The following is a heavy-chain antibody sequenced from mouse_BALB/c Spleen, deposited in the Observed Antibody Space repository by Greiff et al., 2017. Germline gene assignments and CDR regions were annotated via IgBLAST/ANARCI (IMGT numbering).Heavy chain of an antibody. CDR2: ISSGSSTI. V-gene: IGHV5-17*02. Sequence: EVKLVESGGGLVQPGGSRKLSCAASGFTFSDYGMAWVRQAPGKGPEWVAFISSGSSTIYYADTVKGRFTISRDNPKNTLFLQMTSLRSEDTAMYYCARSGGYDAWFAYWGQGTLVTVSA. J-gene: IGHJ3*01. D-gene: IGHD2-2*01. CDR1: GFTFSDYG. CDR3: ARSGGYDAWFAY.